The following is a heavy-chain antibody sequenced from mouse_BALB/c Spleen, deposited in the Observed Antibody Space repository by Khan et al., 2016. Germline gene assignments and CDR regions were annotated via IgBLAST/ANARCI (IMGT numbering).Heavy chain of an antibody. J-gene: IGHJ3*01. V-gene: IGHV1-7*01. CDR1: GYTFTDYW. CDR2: INPNTGYT. Sequence: QVQLQQSGAELAKPGASVKMSCKASGYTFTDYWMHWVKQRPGQGLEWIGYINPNTGYTEYNQKFKDKATLTADKSSSTAYMQLISLTSEDSSFYYCARWSYYYGSSYGWFAYWGQGTLVTVSA. CDR3: ARWSYYYGSSYGWFAY. D-gene: IGHD1-1*01.